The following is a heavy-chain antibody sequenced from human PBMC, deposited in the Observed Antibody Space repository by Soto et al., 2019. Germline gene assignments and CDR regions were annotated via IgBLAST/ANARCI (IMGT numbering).Heavy chain of an antibody. J-gene: IGHJ4*02. D-gene: IGHD3-3*01. CDR1: GGTFNSYA. V-gene: IGHV1-69*13. CDR2: IIPIFGTA. Sequence: GASVKVSCKASGGTFNSYAISWVRHAPGQGLEWMGGIIPIFGTANYAQKFQGRVTITADESTSTAYMELSSMRAEDTAVYYCARESDAYYDFWSGYYGVDYWGQGTLVTVSS. CDR3: ARESDAYYDFWSGYYGVDY.